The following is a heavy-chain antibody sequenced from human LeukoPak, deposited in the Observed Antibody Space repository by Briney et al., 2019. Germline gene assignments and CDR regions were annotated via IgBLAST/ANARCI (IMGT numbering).Heavy chain of an antibody. Sequence: GGSLRLSCAASGFTFSDYYMSWIGQAPRKGLAWVSYISSRAGAIYYAVSVKGRFTISGDNAKNSLYLQMNSLRAEDTAVYCCARDGLVVSGTFFDDWGQGTLVTVSS. CDR3: ARDGLVVSGTFFDD. V-gene: IGHV3-11*01. D-gene: IGHD2-15*01. J-gene: IGHJ4*02. CDR1: GFTFSDYY. CDR2: ISSRAGAI.